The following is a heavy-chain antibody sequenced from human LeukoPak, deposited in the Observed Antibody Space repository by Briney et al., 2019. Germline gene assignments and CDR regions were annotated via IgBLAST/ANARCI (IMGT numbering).Heavy chain of an antibody. CDR1: GITFNNYW. Sequence: GGSLRLFRAGSGITFNNYWMTWVRQAPGEGLEWVASIKQDGSEKYYVDTVKGRFTISRDNAKNSLYLQMNSLTADDAAVYYCAPGIVVGGFDYWGQGTLVTVSS. J-gene: IGHJ4*02. CDR2: IKQDGSEK. D-gene: IGHD3-22*01. CDR3: APGIVVGGFDY. V-gene: IGHV3-7*05.